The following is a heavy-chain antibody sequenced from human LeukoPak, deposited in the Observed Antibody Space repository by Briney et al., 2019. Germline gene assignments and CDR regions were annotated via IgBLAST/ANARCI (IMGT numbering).Heavy chain of an antibody. D-gene: IGHD1-1*01. CDR1: GFTFSSYT. CDR2: TKIKTDDGTP. V-gene: IGHV3-15*01. Sequence: GGSLRLSCAASGFTFSSYTMSWVRQAPGKGLEWVGLTKIKTDDGTPDYAALVKGRFTISRDDSKNTVYLEMNSLETEDTAVYYCISGGGTADYWGQGTLVSVSS. J-gene: IGHJ4*02. CDR3: ISGGGTADY.